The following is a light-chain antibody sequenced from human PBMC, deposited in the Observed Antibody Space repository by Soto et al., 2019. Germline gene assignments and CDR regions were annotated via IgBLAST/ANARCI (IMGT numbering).Light chain of an antibody. CDR2: DNY. J-gene: IGLJ7*01. V-gene: IGLV1-51*01. Sequence: QSVLTQPPSVSAAPGQRVTISCSGSNSNIGDASVAWYQQLPGTAPKLLIFDNYKRPSGIPDRFSGAKSGTSGTLAITGLQTGDEAVYYCGTWDRSLNAEVFGGGTQLTVL. CDR3: GTWDRSLNAEV. CDR1: NSNIGDAS.